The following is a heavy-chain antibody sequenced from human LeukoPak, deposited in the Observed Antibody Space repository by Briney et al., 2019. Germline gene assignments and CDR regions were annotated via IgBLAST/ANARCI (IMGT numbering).Heavy chain of an antibody. Sequence: GGSLRLSCEASGFTFKNYAMAWVRQAPGKGLEWVSGLSGSGAATFYADSVKGRFTISRDNSHNSLYLQMNSLRAEDTAIYYCARSTLAPDAFDLWGQGTMVTVSS. CDR2: LSGSGAAT. CDR1: GFTFKNYA. V-gene: IGHV3-23*01. D-gene: IGHD1-1*01. CDR3: ARSTLAPDAFDL. J-gene: IGHJ3*01.